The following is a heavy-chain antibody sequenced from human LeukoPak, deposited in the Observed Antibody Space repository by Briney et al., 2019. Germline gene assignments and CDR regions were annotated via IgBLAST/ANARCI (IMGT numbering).Heavy chain of an antibody. CDR2: VYSGGST. Sequence: GGSLRLSCAASGFTVSSNYMSWVRQAPGKGLEWVSVVYSGGSTYYADSVKGRFTISRDNSKNTLYLQMNSLRAEDTAVYYCARWGPMVTGDYWGQGTLVTVSS. D-gene: IGHD5-18*01. J-gene: IGHJ4*02. CDR1: GFTVSSNY. V-gene: IGHV3-66*01. CDR3: ARWGPMVTGDY.